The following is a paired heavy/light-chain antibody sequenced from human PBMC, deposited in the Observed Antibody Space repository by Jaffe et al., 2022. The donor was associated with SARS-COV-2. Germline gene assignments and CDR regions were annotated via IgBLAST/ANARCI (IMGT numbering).Heavy chain of an antibody. CDR2: ISPSGSP. Sequence: QVHLQESGPGLVKPSQTLSLTCTVSGGSISTVDYYWTWIRQPAGKGLEWIGRISPSGSPDYNPSLESRVTISIDTSKNQFSLMLTSVTAADTALYYCARTKYSSAWSLDAFDVWGQGTVVTVSS. D-gene: IGHD6-19*01. V-gene: IGHV4-61*02. CDR1: GGSISTVDYY. J-gene: IGHJ3*01. CDR3: ARTKYSSAWSLDAFDV.
Light chain of an antibody. CDR1: QDIHNY. J-gene: IGKJ4*01. CDR3: QQYYNLVT. Sequence: DIQMTQSPSSLSASVGDRVIITCQASQDIHNYLNWYQQKPGKAPKLLIYDASNLQTGVPDPSRFRGSGSGTDFTFTISSLRPEDIGTYYCQQYYNLVTFGGGTKVEIK. CDR2: DAS. V-gene: IGKV1-33*01.